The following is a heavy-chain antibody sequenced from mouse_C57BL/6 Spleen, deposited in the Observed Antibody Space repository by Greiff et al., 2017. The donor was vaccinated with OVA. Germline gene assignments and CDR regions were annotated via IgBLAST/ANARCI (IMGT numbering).Heavy chain of an antibody. CDR1: GFTFSDYY. Sequence: EVQLVESEGGLVQPGSSMKLSCTASGFTFSDYYMAWVRQVPEKGLEWVANINYDGSSTYYLDSLKSRFIISRDNEKNILYLQMSSLKSEDTASYYCARVYYWYFDVWGTGTTVTVSS. J-gene: IGHJ1*03. CDR2: INYDGSST. D-gene: IGHD2-3*01. CDR3: ARVYYWYFDV. V-gene: IGHV5-16*01.